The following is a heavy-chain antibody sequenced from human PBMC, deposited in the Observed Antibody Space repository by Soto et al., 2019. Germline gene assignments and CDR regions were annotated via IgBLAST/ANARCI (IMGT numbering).Heavy chain of an antibody. D-gene: IGHD3-3*01. J-gene: IGHJ6*02. Sequence: SETLSLTCTVSGGSISSGDYYWSWIRQPPGKGLEWIGYIYYSGSTYYNPSLKSRVTISVDTSKNQFSLKLSSVTAADTAVYYCARVEAASHYGMDVWGQGTTVTVSS. CDR2: IYYSGST. V-gene: IGHV4-30-4*01. CDR3: ARVEAASHYGMDV. CDR1: GGSISSGDYY.